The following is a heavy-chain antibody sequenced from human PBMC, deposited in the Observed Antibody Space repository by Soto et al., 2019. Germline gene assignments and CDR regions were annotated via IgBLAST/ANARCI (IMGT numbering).Heavy chain of an antibody. CDR2: IIPIFGTA. V-gene: IGHV1-69*12. J-gene: IGHJ6*02. CDR1: GGTFSSYA. Sequence: QVQLVQSGAEVKKPGSSVKVSCKASGGTFSSYAISWVRQAPGQGLEWMGGIIPIFGTANYAQKFQGRVTITADESTSTAYMELSSLRSEDTAVYRCASLASHGPSYYYGMTSGAKGPRSPSP. CDR3: ASLASHGPSYYYGMTS.